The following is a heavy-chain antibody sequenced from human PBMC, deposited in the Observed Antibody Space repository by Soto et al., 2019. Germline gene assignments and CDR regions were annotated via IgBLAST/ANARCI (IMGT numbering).Heavy chain of an antibody. CDR1: VGSSSSYY. Sequence: PSESLSLTCTVSVGSSSSYYWSWIRQPPGKGLEWIGYIYYSGSTNYNPSLKSRVTISVDTSKNQFSLKLSSVTAADTAVYYCARDLSTRGSYRYYFDYWGQGTLVTVSS. J-gene: IGHJ4*02. CDR2: IYYSGST. V-gene: IGHV4-59*01. CDR3: ARDLSTRGSYRYYFDY. D-gene: IGHD1-26*01.